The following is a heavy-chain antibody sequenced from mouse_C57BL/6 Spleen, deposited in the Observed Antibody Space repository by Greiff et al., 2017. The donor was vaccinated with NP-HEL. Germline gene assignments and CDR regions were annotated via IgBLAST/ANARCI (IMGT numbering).Heavy chain of an antibody. D-gene: IGHD1-1*01. J-gene: IGHJ3*01. Sequence: EVQLQESGPGLVKPSQSLSLTCSVTGYSITSGYYWNWIRQFPGNKLEWMGYISYDGSNNYNPSLKNRISITRDTSKNQFFLKLNSVTTEYTATYDCAKKDYYGSSPWFAYWGQGTLVTVSA. CDR1: GYSITSGYY. V-gene: IGHV3-6*01. CDR2: ISYDGSN. CDR3: AKKDYYGSSPWFAY.